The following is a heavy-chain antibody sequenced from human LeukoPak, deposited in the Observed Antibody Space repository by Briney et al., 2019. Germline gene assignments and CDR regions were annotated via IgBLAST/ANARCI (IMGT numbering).Heavy chain of an antibody. V-gene: IGHV1-8*01. CDR2: MNPNSGNT. CDR3: ARGGGDYDFWSGYYYFDY. J-gene: IGHJ4*02. CDR1: GYTFTSYD. Sequence: EASVKVSCKASGYTFTSYDINWVRQATGQRLEWMGWMNPNSGNTGYAQKFQGRVTMTRNTSISTAYMELSSLRSEDTAVYYCARGGGDYDFWSGYYYFDYWGQGTLVTVSS. D-gene: IGHD3-3*01.